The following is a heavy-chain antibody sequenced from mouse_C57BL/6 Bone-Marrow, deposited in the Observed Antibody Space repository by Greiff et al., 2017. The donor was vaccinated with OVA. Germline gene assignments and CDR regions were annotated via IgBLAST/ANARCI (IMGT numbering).Heavy chain of an antibody. CDR2: INPNNGGT. Sequence: EVQLQQSGPELVKPGASVKMSCKASGYTFTDYNMHWLKQSHGQSLEWIGYINPNNGGTSYNQQFKGQATLTVNKSSSTAYMELRSLTSEDSAVYYCARTTVVADWYFDVWGTGTTVTVSS. J-gene: IGHJ1*03. D-gene: IGHD1-1*01. CDR3: ARTTVVADWYFDV. CDR1: GYTFTDYN. V-gene: IGHV1-22*01.